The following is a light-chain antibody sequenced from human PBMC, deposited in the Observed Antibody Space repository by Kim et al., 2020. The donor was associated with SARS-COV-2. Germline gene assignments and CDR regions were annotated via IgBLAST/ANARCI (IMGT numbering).Light chain of an antibody. CDR3: QQYDGVPPT. Sequence: ASVGDRVTITCRASKDIRNYLNWYQQKPGKAPKLLIYDASTLETGVPSRFSGHGSGTDFSFTITSLQTEDIATYYCQQYDGVPPTFGQRTRLEIK. CDR1: KDIRNY. V-gene: IGKV1-33*01. J-gene: IGKJ5*01. CDR2: DAS.